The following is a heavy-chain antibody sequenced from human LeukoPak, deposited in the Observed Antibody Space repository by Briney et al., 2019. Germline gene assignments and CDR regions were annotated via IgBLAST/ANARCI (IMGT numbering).Heavy chain of an antibody. V-gene: IGHV4-39*07. CDR3: ARSHPRFLGAFDI. Sequence: SETLSLTCTVSGGSISSSSYYWGWIRQPPGKGLEWIGSIYYSGSTNYNPSLKSRVTISVDTSKNQFSLKLSSVTAADTAVYYCARSHPRFLGAFDIWGQGTMVTVSS. D-gene: IGHD3-3*01. CDR2: IYYSGST. CDR1: GGSISSSSYY. J-gene: IGHJ3*02.